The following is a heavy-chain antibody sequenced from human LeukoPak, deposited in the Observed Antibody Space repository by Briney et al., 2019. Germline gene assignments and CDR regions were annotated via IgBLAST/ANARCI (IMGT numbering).Heavy chain of an antibody. D-gene: IGHD3-16*01. CDR2: INAYNGNT. CDR1: GYTFTYYV. CDR3: ARGEKPYAS. Sequence: GASVKVSCKTSGYTFTYYVISWVRQAPGQGLEWMGWINAYNGNTIDAQKFQGRVTMTTDTSTSTAYMELRSLRSDDTAVYYCARGEKPYASWGQGTLVSVSS. V-gene: IGHV1-18*01. J-gene: IGHJ5*02.